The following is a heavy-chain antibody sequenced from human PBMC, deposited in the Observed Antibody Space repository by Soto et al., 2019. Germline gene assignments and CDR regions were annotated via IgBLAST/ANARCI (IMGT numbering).Heavy chain of an antibody. D-gene: IGHD3-10*01. V-gene: IGHV4-59*08. CDR2: IYYSGST. Sequence: SETLSLTCTVSGGSISSYYWSWIRQPPGKGLEWIGYIYYSGSTNYHPSLKSRVTISVDTSKNQFSLRLSSVTAADTAVYYCARVSGELLWFGEPITFDYWGQGTLVTGSS. CDR3: ARVSGELLWFGEPITFDY. CDR1: GGSISSYY. J-gene: IGHJ4*02.